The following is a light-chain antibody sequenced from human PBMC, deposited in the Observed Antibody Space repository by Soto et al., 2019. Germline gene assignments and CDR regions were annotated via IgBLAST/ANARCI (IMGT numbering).Light chain of an antibody. CDR2: LAT. CDR1: QSVSSN. V-gene: IGKV3-15*01. Sequence: ETVMTQSPATLSVSPGERASLSCRASQSVSSNSLAWYQQKPGQAPRILIYLATTRATGIPARFSGSGSGTELTRTSSSLQSEDLSVYYCQQYDNWPPLTFGGGTKVDIK. J-gene: IGKJ4*01. CDR3: QQYDNWPPLT.